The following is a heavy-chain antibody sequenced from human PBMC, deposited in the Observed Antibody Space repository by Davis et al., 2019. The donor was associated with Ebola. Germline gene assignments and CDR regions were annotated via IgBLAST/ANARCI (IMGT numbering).Heavy chain of an antibody. Sequence: GESLKISCAASGFVFRTYVMSWVRQAPGKGLEWVSPLGTSADTYYADSVKGGFTISRDNSKNTLYLQMNGLRVEDTAIYYCAKDTSNIWFDVWGQGTMVTVSS. D-gene: IGHD1-26*01. CDR1: GFVFRTYV. J-gene: IGHJ3*01. CDR3: AKDTSNIWFDV. V-gene: IGHV3-23*01. CDR2: LGTSADT.